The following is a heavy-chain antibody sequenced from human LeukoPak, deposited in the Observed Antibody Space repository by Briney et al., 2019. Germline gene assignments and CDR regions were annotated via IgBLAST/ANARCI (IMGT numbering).Heavy chain of an antibody. D-gene: IGHD3-3*01. CDR2: INPNSGGT. CDR3: ARTYDFWSGYYRT. J-gene: IGHJ4*02. V-gene: IGHV1-2*02. Sequence: ASVKVSCKASGYTFTGYYMHWVRQAPGQGIEWMGWINPNSGGTNYAQKFQGRVTMTRDTSISTAYMELSRLRSDDTAVYYCARTYDFWSGYYRTWGQGTLVTVSS. CDR1: GYTFTGYY.